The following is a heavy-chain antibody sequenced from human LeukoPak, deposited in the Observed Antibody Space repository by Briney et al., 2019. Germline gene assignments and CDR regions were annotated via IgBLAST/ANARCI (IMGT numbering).Heavy chain of an antibody. J-gene: IGHJ6*02. CDR2: IYYSGST. Sequence: PSETLSLTCTVSGGSISSYYWSWIRQPPGKGLEWIGYIYYSGSTNYNPSLKSRVTISVDTSKNQFSLKLSSVTAADTAVYYCARGVITMVRGVKSLGYYYGMDVWGQGTTVTVSS. CDR1: GGSISSYY. CDR3: ARGVITMVRGVKSLGYYYGMDV. D-gene: IGHD3-10*01. V-gene: IGHV4-59*12.